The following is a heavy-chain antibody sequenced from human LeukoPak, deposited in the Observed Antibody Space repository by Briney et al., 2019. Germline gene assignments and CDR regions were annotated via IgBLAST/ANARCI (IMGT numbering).Heavy chain of an antibody. J-gene: IGHJ4*02. CDR1: GFTVSSNY. Sequence: PGGSLRLSCAASGFTVSSNYMSWVRQAPGKGLERVSVIYSGGSTYYADSVKGRFTISRDNSKNTLYLQMNSLRAEDTAVHYCARALSGYYFRFGYWGQGTLVTVSS. V-gene: IGHV3-53*01. CDR3: ARALSGYYFRFGY. CDR2: IYSGGST. D-gene: IGHD3-22*01.